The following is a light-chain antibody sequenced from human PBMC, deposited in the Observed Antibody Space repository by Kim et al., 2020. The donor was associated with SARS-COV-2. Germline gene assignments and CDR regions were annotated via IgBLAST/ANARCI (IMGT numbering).Light chain of an antibody. CDR2: QNT. CDR3: QAWDSSTRV. J-gene: IGLJ1*01. CDR1: KFGDKY. V-gene: IGLV3-1*01. Sequence: GPPGQSASIPCSGDKFGDKYANWYQQGPAQSPVLFIYQNTNRPSGLPERFSGSNSGNTATLTISETQAMDEADYYCQAWDSSTRVFGTGTKVTVL.